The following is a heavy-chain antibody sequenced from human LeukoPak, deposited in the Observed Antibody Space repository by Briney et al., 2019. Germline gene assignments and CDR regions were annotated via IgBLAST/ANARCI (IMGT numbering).Heavy chain of an antibody. Sequence: GGSLRLSCVASGFTFDDYAMHWVRQAPGKGLEWVAGINWNSVSAVYADSLKGRLTISRDNAKNSLFLQMNRLRPEDAAVYYCAKAPVTTCRGAYCYPFDYWGQGTLVTVSS. J-gene: IGHJ4*02. CDR3: AKAPVTTCRGAYCYPFDY. V-gene: IGHV3-9*01. CDR1: GFTFDDYA. CDR2: INWNSVSA. D-gene: IGHD2-21*01.